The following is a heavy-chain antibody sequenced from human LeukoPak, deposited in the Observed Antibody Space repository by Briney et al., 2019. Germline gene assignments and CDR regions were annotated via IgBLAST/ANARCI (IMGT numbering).Heavy chain of an antibody. J-gene: IGHJ6*03. CDR1: VFTFSIYA. CDR2: ISGSSGST. CDR3: AIGSKEVLFTRDHYMGV. Sequence: PGGSLRLFCASSVFTFSIYAMSGVRQAPGKGLEEVSDISGSSGSTYYADSVKGRFTISRNNAKNSLYLQMNRLRAEDTAVYYCAIGSKEVLFTRDHYMGVWGKGTTVTFSS. V-gene: IGHV3-23*01. D-gene: IGHD2/OR15-2a*01.